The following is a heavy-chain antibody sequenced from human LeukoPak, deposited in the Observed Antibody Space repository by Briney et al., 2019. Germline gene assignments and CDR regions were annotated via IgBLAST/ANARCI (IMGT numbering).Heavy chain of an antibody. CDR3: AKRGVVIRVILVGFHKEAYYFDS. V-gene: IGHV3-23*01. CDR2: MSGSGGRT. J-gene: IGHJ4*02. Sequence: GSLRLSCAVSGITLSNYGMSWVRQAPGKGLEWVAGMSGSGGRTNYADSVKGRFTISRDNPKNTLYLQMNSLRAEDTAVYFCAKRGVVIRVILVGFHKEAYYFDSWGQGALVTVSS. D-gene: IGHD3-22*01. CDR1: GITLSNYG.